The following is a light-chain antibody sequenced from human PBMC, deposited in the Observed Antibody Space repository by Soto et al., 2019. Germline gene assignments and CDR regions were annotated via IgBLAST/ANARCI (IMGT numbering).Light chain of an antibody. CDR1: QSVSSN. CDR2: GAS. Sequence: EILLTQSPATLSVSPGERATLSCRASQSVSSNLAWYQQKPGQAPRLLIYGASTRATGIPARFSGSGSGTEFTLTISSLQSEDFAVYYCQQYNNWPTWTFGKGTKVDIK. J-gene: IGKJ1*01. V-gene: IGKV3-15*01. CDR3: QQYNNWPTWT.